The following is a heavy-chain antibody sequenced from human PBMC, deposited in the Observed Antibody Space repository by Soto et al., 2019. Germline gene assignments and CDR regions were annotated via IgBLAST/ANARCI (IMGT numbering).Heavy chain of an antibody. CDR1: GFTFSSYG. CDR3: ARDRCSSTSCSYYFDY. J-gene: IGHJ4*02. Sequence: GGSLRLSCAASGFTFSSYGMHWVRQAPGKGLEWVAVIWYDGSNKYYADSVKGRFTISRDNSKNTLYLQMNSLRAEDTAVYYCARDRCSSTSCSYYFDYWGQGTLVTVSS. D-gene: IGHD2-2*01. V-gene: IGHV3-33*01. CDR2: IWYDGSNK.